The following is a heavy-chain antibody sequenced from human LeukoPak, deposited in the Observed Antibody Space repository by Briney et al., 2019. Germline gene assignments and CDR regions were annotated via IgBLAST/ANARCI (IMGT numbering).Heavy chain of an antibody. V-gene: IGHV4-4*07. CDR3: ARDARQELLAGGFDF. CDR2: IHASGTT. J-gene: IGHJ4*02. D-gene: IGHD3-10*01. Sequence: SETLSLTCSISGGSLSSNYWSWIRQPAGKGLEWIGRIHASGTTNYDPSLKRRLTMSVDTSKNQFSLKLKSVTAADTAVYYCARDARQELLAGGFDFWGQGALVTVSS. CDR1: GGSLSSNY.